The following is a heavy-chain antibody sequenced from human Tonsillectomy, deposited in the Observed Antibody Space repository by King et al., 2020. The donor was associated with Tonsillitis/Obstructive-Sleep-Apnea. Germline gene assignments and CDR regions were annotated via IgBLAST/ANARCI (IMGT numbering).Heavy chain of an antibody. CDR2: ISRSSSYT. V-gene: IGHV3-11*05. Sequence: VQLVESGGGLVKPGGSLRLSCAASGFTFSDYYMSWIRQAPGKGLEWVSYISRSSSYTNYADAGKGRFTISRDNAKNSLYLQMNSLRAEDTAVYSCARIPSPEHFYYYYYYMDVWGKGTTVTVSS. J-gene: IGHJ6*03. CDR1: GFTFSDYY. CDR3: ARIPSPEHFYYYYYYMDV. D-gene: IGHD3-3*02.